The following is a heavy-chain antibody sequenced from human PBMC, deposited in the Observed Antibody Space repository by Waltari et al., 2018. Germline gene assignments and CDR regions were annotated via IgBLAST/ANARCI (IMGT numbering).Heavy chain of an antibody. CDR3: AREFIVVVPAAIRGRYYYYGMDV. D-gene: IGHD2-2*02. CDR1: GFTFSDYY. Sequence: PGGSLRLSCTASGFTFSDYYMSWIRQAPGKGLEWVSYISSSGSTIYYADSVKGRFTISRDNAKNSLYLQMNSLRAEDTAVYYCAREFIVVVPAAIRGRYYYYGMDVWGQGTTVTVSS. V-gene: IGHV3-11*01. CDR2: ISSSGSTI. J-gene: IGHJ6*02.